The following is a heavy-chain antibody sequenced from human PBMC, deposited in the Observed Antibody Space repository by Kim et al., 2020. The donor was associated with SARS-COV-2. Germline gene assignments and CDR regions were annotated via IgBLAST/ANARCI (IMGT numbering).Heavy chain of an antibody. CDR2: IYYSGST. J-gene: IGHJ3*02. Sequence: SETLSLTCTVTGGSINSGGYYWSWIRQHPGKGLEWIGYIYYSGSTYYNPSLKSRVTMSVDTSKNQFSLKLGSVTTADTAVYYCARDSSSWFLDPFDIWGQGTMVTVSS. CDR3: ARDSSSWFLDPFDI. CDR1: GGSINSGGYY. V-gene: IGHV4-31*03. D-gene: IGHD6-13*01.